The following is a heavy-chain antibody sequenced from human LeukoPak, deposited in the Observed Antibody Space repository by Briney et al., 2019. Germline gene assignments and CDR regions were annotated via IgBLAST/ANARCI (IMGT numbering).Heavy chain of an antibody. D-gene: IGHD6-13*01. J-gene: IGHJ4*02. Sequence: SETLSLTCTVSGGSISSSSYYWGWIRQPPGKGLEWIGSIYYSGSTYYNPSLKSRVTISVDTSKNQFSLKLSSVIAADTAVYYCARHGGNSQQLGTFDYWGQGTLVTVSS. CDR1: GGSISSSSYY. V-gene: IGHV4-39*01. CDR2: IYYSGST. CDR3: ARHGGNSQQLGTFDY.